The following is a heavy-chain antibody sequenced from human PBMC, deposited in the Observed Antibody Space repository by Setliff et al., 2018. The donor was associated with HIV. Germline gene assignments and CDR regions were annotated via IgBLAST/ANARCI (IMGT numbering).Heavy chain of an antibody. J-gene: IGHJ5*02. V-gene: IGHV3-15*07. CDR2: VKSDRDGGTV. Sequence: GGSLRLSCAASGFTFNKAWMNWVRQAPGKALEWVGRVKSDRDGGTVDYAAPVKGRFTISIDDSRQTLYLQMNSLKTEDTAVYYCARGVTMVGGVNAFDPWGQGTLVTVSS. CDR3: ARGVTMVGGVNAFDP. CDR1: GFTFNKAW. D-gene: IGHD3-10*01.